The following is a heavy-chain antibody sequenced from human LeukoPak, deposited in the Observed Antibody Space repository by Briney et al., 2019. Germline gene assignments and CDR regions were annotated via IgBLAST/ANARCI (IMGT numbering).Heavy chain of an antibody. CDR3: AITDYGDYALYAFDI. V-gene: IGHV4-39*01. CDR2: IYYSGST. J-gene: IGHJ3*02. D-gene: IGHD4-17*01. CDR1: GGSISSSSYY. Sequence: PSETLSLTCTVSGGSISSSSYYWGWIRQPPGKGLEWIGSIYYSGSTYYNPSLKSRVTISVDTSKNQFSPKLSSVTAADTAVYYCAITDYGDYALYAFDIWGQGTMVTVSS.